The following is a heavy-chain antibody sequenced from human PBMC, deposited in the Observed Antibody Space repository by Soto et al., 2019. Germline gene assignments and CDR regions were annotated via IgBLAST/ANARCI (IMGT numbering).Heavy chain of an antibody. V-gene: IGHV3-30-3*01. CDR3: ARYGMDV. CDR2: ISYDGSNK. CDR1: GFTFSSYA. Sequence: QVQLVESGGGVVQPGRSLRLSCAASGFTFSSYAMHWVRQAPGKGLEWVAVISYDGSNKYYADSVKGRFTISRDNSKNTLDLQMNSLRAEDTAVYYCARYGMDVWGQGTTVTVSS. J-gene: IGHJ6*02.